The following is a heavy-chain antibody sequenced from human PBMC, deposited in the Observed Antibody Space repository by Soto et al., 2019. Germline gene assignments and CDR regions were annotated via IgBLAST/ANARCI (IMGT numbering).Heavy chain of an antibody. CDR1: GYTFTSYG. CDR3: ESSPTWDLNDYSINFDD. CDR2: ISAYNGNT. J-gene: IGHJ4*02. Sequence: QVQLVQSGAEVKKPGASVKVSCKASGYTFTSYGISWVRQAPGQGLEWMGWISAYNGNTNYAQKLQGRVTMTTDTSTRTAYMELRSLRSDDTAVYYCESSPTWDLNDYSINFDDWGQGTLVTVSS. V-gene: IGHV1-18*04. D-gene: IGHD4-4*01.